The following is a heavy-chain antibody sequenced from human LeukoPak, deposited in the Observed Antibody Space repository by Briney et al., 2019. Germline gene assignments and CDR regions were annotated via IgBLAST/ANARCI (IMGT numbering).Heavy chain of an antibody. J-gene: IGHJ1*01. CDR3: ASGISIVTHEH. Sequence: GASVKVSCTASGYTFTGYYMHWVRQAPGQGLEWMGWINPNSGGTNYAQKFQGRVTMTRDTSNSTAYMELSRLRSDDTAEYYCASGISIVTHEHWGQGTLVIVSS. D-gene: IGHD3-16*02. CDR1: GYTFTGYY. V-gene: IGHV1-2*02. CDR2: INPNSGGT.